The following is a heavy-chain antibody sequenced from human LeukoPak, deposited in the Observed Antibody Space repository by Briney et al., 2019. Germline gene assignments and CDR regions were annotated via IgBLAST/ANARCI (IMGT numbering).Heavy chain of an antibody. CDR3: ARAQYYDILTHSNWFDP. Sequence: SETLSLTCTVSGGFIRSGGYYWNWIRQFPGKGLQWIGYICYGGTTYYNPSLESRVSISVDTSKNQFSLKLTSVTAADTAIYYCARAQYYDILTHSNWFDPWGQVTLVSVSS. D-gene: IGHD3-9*01. J-gene: IGHJ5*02. CDR1: GGFIRSGGYY. CDR2: ICYGGTT. V-gene: IGHV4-31*03.